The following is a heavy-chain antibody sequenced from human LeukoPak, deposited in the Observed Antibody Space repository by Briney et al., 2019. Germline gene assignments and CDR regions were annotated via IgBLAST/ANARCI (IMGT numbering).Heavy chain of an antibody. CDR2: INQDASEI. J-gene: IGHJ6*02. Sequence: PGGSLRLSCAASGFTFSTYWMNWYRQAPGKGLEWVGNINQDASEINYVDSVRGRFTISRDNAKNSLYLQMNSLRAEDTAVYYCARDYLIVAAIRAYYYGMDVWGQGTTVTVSS. CDR1: GFTFSTYW. CDR3: ARDYLIVAAIRAYYYGMDV. V-gene: IGHV3-7*01. D-gene: IGHD5-12*01.